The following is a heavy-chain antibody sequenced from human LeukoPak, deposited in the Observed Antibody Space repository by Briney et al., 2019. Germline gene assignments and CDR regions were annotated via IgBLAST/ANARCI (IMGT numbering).Heavy chain of an antibody. CDR3: ARAQYGDYSYYFDY. V-gene: IGHV1-2*04. CDR1: GYTFTGYY. D-gene: IGHD4-17*01. CDR2: INPNSGGT. J-gene: IGHJ4*02. Sequence: ASVTVSCKASGYTFTGYYMHWVRQAPGQGLEWMGWINPNSGGTNYAQKFQGWVTMTRDTSISTAYMELSRLRSDDTAVYYCARAQYGDYSYYFDYWGQGILVTVSS.